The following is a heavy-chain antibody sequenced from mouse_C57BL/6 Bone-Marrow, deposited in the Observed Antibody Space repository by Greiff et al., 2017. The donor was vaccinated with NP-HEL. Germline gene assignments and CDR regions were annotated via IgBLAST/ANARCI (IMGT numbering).Heavy chain of an antibody. CDR1: GYTFTSYW. V-gene: IGHV1-7*01. J-gene: IGHJ3*01. CDR2: INPSSGYT. D-gene: IGHD2-4*01. Sequence: QVHVKQSGAELAKPGASVKLSCKASGYTFTSYWMHWVKQRPGQGLEWIGYINPSSGYTKSNQKFKDKATFTADKSSSTAYMQLSSLTYDDSAVYYCARWDYGWFAYWGQGTLVTVSA. CDR3: ARWDYGWFAY.